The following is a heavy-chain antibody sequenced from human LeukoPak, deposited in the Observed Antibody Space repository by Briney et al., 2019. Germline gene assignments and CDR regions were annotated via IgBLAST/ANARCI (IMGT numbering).Heavy chain of an antibody. CDR3: AKTPRYYYDSSGYYSPPDY. CDR2: ISGSGGST. D-gene: IGHD3-22*01. V-gene: IGHV3-23*01. Sequence: PGGSLRPSCAASGFTFSSYAMSWVRQAPGKGLEWVSAISGSGGSTYYADSVKGRFTISRDSSKNTLYLQMNSLRAEDTAVYYCAKTPRYYYDSSGYYSPPDYWGQGTLVTVSS. CDR1: GFTFSSYA. J-gene: IGHJ4*02.